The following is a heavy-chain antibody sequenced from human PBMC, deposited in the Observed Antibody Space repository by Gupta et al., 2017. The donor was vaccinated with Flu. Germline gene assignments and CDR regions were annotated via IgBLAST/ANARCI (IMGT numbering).Heavy chain of an antibody. CDR3: VEAGGGSYP. J-gene: IGHJ4*02. V-gene: IGHV3-7*01. D-gene: IGHD3-3*01. Sequence: VQLVESGGGLVQPGGSLRLSCAASGLTFTRYWMSWVRQAPGKGLEWVANRNQDGNKKYYVDYGKGRVTISRDNAKNSLDLQMNSLRAEETAVYYCVEAGGGSYPWGQGTRGTVSP. CDR2: RNQDGNKK. CDR1: GLTFTRYW.